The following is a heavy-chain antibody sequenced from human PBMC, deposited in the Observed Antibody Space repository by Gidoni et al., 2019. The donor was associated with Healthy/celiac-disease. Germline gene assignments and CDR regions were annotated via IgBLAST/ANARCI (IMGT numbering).Heavy chain of an antibody. J-gene: IGHJ4*02. D-gene: IGHD6-19*01. CDR2: IYYSGST. Sequence: QLQLQESGPGLVKPSETLSLTCTVSGGSISSSSYYWGWIRQPPGKGLEWIGSIYYSGSTYYNPSLKSRVTISVDTSKNQFSLKLSSVTAADTAVYYCARPSHSVAGPFDYWGQGTLVTVSS. CDR3: ARPSHSVAGPFDY. V-gene: IGHV4-39*01. CDR1: GGSISSSSYY.